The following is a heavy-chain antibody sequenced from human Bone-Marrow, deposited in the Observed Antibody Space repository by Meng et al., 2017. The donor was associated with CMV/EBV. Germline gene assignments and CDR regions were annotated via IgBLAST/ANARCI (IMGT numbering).Heavy chain of an antibody. CDR3: ARDYTDYDILTGYYISWFDP. V-gene: IGHV3-7*03. J-gene: IGHJ5*02. CDR1: GFTVSSNY. CDR2: IKQDGSEK. Sequence: GGSLRLSCAASGFTVSSNYMSWVRQAPGKGLEWVANIKQDGSEKYYVDSVKGRFTISRDNAKNSLYLQMNSLRAEDTAVYYCARDYTDYDILTGYYISWFDPWGQGTLVTVSS. D-gene: IGHD3-9*01.